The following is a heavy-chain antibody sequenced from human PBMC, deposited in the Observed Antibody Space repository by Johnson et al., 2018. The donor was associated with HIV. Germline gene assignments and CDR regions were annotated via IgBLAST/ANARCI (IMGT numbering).Heavy chain of an antibody. D-gene: IGHD2-8*02. CDR2: ISYDGSNK. Sequence: QVQLLESGGGVVQPGRSLRLSCAASGFTFSSYGMHWVRQAPGKGLEWVAVISYDGSNKYYADSVTGRFTISRDNSKNTLYLQMNSRRAEDTAVYYCAKEGRDCTGGVCYSLAFDIWGQGTMVTVSS. CDR1: GFTFSSYG. CDR3: AKEGRDCTGGVCYSLAFDI. J-gene: IGHJ3*02. V-gene: IGHV3-30*18.